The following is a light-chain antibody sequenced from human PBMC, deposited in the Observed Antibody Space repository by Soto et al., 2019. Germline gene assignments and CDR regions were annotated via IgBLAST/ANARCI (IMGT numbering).Light chain of an antibody. Sequence: QSVLTQPASVSGSPGQSITISCTGTSSDVGKYNLVSWYQQHPGKAPKLMIYEDSKRPSGVSNRFSGSKSGNTASLTISGLQAEDDADYYCASHAGRGTLVFGGGTKLTVL. CDR1: SSDVGKYNL. V-gene: IGLV2-23*01. J-gene: IGLJ3*02. CDR2: EDS. CDR3: ASHAGRGTLV.